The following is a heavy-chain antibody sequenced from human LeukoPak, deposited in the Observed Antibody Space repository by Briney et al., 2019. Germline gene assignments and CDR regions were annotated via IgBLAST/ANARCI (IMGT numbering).Heavy chain of an antibody. CDR1: GYTFTNYY. Sequence: ASVKVSCKASGYTFTNYYMHWVRQAPGQGLEWMAIINPSGDSIRYAQRFQGRVPMTRDPSTSTVYMELSSLRSEDTAVYYCARVGGGYDYWGQGTLVTVSS. D-gene: IGHD5-12*01. CDR2: INPSGDSI. J-gene: IGHJ4*02. CDR3: ARVGGGYDY. V-gene: IGHV1-46*01.